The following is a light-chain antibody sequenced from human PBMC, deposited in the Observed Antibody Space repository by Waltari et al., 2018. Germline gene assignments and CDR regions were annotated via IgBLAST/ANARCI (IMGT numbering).Light chain of an antibody. Sequence: DIQMTTSPSSLLPLSGNKATTPCRTSQSVSNILHWYQQRPGKAPTLLIFGASSLHGGAPSRFSGSGSGTEFTLTISSLQPEDFATYYCQQSYRTPFTFGQGTKLEIK. CDR2: GAS. V-gene: IGKV1-39*01. CDR3: QQSYRTPFT. CDR1: QSVSNI. J-gene: IGKJ2*01.